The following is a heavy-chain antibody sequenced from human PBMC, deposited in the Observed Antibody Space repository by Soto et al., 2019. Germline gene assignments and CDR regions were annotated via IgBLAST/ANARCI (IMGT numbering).Heavy chain of an antibody. CDR3: ARVVYEWPGVVDY. V-gene: IGHV4-61*01. CDR1: GGSVSSGSYY. J-gene: IGHJ4*02. CDR2: IYYSGST. D-gene: IGHD3-3*01. Sequence: QVQLQESGPGLVKPSETLSLTCTVSGGSVSSGSYYWSWIRQPPGKGLEWIGYIYYSGSTNYNPSLKSRVTTAVDTSKNQFSLKLSSVTAADTAVYYCARVVYEWPGVVDYWGQGTLVTVSS.